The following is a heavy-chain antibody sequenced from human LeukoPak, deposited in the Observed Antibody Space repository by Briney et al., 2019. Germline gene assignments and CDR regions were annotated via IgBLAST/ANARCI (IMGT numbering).Heavy chain of an antibody. V-gene: IGHV4-34*01. CDR1: GGSFSGYY. J-gene: IGHJ4*02. Sequence: SETLSLTCAVYGGSFSGYYWSWIRQPPGKGLEWIGEINHSGSTNYNPSLERRVTISVDTSKNQFSLKLSSVTAADTAVYYCARDINYYDSSGYSLGYWGQGTLVTVSS. CDR2: INHSGST. CDR3: ARDINYYDSSGYSLGY. D-gene: IGHD3-22*01.